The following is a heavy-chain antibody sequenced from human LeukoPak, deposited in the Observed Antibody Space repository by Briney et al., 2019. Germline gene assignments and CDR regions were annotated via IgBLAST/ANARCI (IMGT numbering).Heavy chain of an antibody. CDR2: ISAYNGNT. D-gene: IGHD2/OR15-2a*01. Sequence: ASVKVSFMASGYTFTSYGISGVRQAPGQGLEWMGWISAYNGNTNYAQKLQGRVTMTTDTSTSTAYMELRSLRSDDTAVYYCARVVIAATGTLDYCRQGTLVTVSS. CDR3: ARVVIAATGTLDY. CDR1: GYTFTSYG. J-gene: IGHJ4*02. V-gene: IGHV1-18*01.